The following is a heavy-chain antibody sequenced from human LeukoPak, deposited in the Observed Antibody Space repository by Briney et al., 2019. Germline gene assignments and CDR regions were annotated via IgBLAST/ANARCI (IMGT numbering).Heavy chain of an antibody. CDR1: GFPFSVAW. Sequence: GGSLRLSCAGSGFPFSVAWMSWVRQAPGKGLEWVGLIQSKTDGGTTVYAGSVKGRFTFSRDDSKNTVYLQMNSLKAEDTAVYYCTFSPTGYYYDTSEWGQGTLVTVSS. V-gene: IGHV3-15*01. D-gene: IGHD3-22*01. J-gene: IGHJ4*02. CDR2: IQSKTDGGTT. CDR3: TFSPTGYYYDTSE.